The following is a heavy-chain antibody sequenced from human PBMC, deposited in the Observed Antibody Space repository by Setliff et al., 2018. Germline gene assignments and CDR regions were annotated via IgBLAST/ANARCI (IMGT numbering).Heavy chain of an antibody. D-gene: IGHD6-19*01. V-gene: IGHV3-15*01. J-gene: IGHJ6*02. Sequence: GGSLRLSCTASGFTFSNAWMSWVRQAPGKGLEWVGRIKRITDSGTTDHAAPVKGRLTVSRDDSISTLYLQMNSLKTEDTAVYYCTTSPISSGWHSNFDYNMDVWGQGTTVTVSS. CDR2: IKRITDSGTT. CDR3: TTSPISSGWHSNFDYNMDV. CDR1: GFTFSNAW.